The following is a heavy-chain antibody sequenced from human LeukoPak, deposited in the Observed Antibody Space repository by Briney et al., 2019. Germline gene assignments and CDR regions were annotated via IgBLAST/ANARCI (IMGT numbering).Heavy chain of an antibody. J-gene: IGHJ3*02. CDR3: ARVGYYARAFDI. D-gene: IGHD3-10*01. Sequence: SETLSLTCTVSGDSISSYCWSWLPQPPGKGLEWFGYIYYSGSTNYNPSLKSRVTISVDTSKNQFSLKLSSVTAADTGVYFCARVGYYARAFDIWGQGTMVTVSS. CDR2: IYYSGST. CDR1: GDSISSYC. V-gene: IGHV4-59*01.